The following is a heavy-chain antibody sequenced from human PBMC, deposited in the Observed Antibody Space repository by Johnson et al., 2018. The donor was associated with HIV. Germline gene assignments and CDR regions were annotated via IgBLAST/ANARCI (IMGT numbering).Heavy chain of an antibody. CDR1: GFTFSSYG. CDR2: ISYDGSNK. J-gene: IGHJ3*02. V-gene: IGHV3-30*03. CDR3: ARDAGSSSSWGAFDI. D-gene: IGHD6-6*01. Sequence: QVQLVESGGGVVQPGRSLRLSCAASGFTFSSYGMHWVRQAPGKGLEWVAVISYDGSNKYYADSVKGRFTISRDNSKNTLYLQMNSLRAEDTAVYYCARDAGSSSSWGAFDIWGQGTMVTVSS.